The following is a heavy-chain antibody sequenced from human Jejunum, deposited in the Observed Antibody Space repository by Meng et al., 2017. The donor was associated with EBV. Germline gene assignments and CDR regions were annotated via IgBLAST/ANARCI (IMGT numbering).Heavy chain of an antibody. CDR3: VRGGDYCLVY. Sequence: QVQLQVPGPGSGTPSGTLALTGAVSGDCIERRKWWRWARQSPERGLECIGEMYYSGSPNYNPPLKSRVTKSVDRSENHFSLHLSSVTAADTAAYYSVRGGDYCLVYWGQGTLVTVSS. CDR1: GDCIERRKW. J-gene: IGHJ4*02. V-gene: IGHV4-4*02. D-gene: IGHD2-21*02. CDR2: MYYSGSP.